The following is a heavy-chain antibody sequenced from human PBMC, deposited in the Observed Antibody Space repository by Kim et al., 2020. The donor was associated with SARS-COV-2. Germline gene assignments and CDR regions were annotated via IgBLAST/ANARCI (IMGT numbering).Heavy chain of an antibody. CDR1: GGSFSGYY. J-gene: IGHJ4*02. V-gene: IGHV4-34*01. D-gene: IGHD3-10*01. CDR3: ARRIWFGESEVDY. Sequence: SETLSLTCAVYGGSFSGYYWSWIRQPPGKGLEWIGEINHSGSTNYNPSLKSRVTISVDTSKNQFSLKLSSVTAADTAVYYCARRIWFGESEVDYWGQGTLVTVSS. CDR2: INHSGST.